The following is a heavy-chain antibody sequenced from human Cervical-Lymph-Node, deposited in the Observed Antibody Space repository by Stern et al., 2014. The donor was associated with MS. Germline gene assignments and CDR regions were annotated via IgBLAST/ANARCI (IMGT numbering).Heavy chain of an antibody. D-gene: IGHD3-10*01. J-gene: IGHJ4*02. Sequence: QLVQSGAEVKKPGESLKISCKGSGYNFASYWIGWVRQVPGKGLEWMGIIYPDDSDARYTPSFQGQVTMSADKSIGTAYLQWSILKASDTAFYFCARKGTYGLDYWGQGALVTVSS. CDR1: GYNFASYW. CDR3: ARKGTYGLDY. CDR2: IYPDDSDA. V-gene: IGHV5-51*01.